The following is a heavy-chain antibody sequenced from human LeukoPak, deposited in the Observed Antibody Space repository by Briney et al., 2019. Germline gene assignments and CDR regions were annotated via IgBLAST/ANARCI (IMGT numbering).Heavy chain of an antibody. Sequence: GGSLRLSCAASGFTFDDYAMRWVRQAPGKGLEWVSGISWNSGSIGYADSVKGRFTISRDNAKNSLYLQMNSLRAEDTALYYCAKDYSNSPYYFDYWGQGTLVTVSS. D-gene: IGHD6-6*01. CDR2: ISWNSGSI. CDR1: GFTFDDYA. CDR3: AKDYSNSPYYFDY. V-gene: IGHV3-9*01. J-gene: IGHJ4*02.